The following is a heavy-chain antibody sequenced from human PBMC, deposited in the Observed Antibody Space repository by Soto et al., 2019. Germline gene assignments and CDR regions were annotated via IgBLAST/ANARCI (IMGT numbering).Heavy chain of an antibody. J-gene: IGHJ6*02. D-gene: IGHD3-9*01. CDR2: IYYSGST. CDR3: ARVDILTVSGCMDV. CDR1: GDSIRSGNHY. Sequence: QVQLQESGPGLVKPSQTLSLTCTVSGDSIRSGNHYWSWIRQPPGKGLEWIGYIYYSGSTYYSTSLKSRVTISVDTSKKQFSLKLNSVTAADTAVYYGARVDILTVSGCMDVWGQGTTVTVSS. V-gene: IGHV4-30-4*01.